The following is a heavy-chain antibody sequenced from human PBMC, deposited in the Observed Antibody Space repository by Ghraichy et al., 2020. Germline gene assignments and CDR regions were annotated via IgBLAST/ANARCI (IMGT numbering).Heavy chain of an antibody. Sequence: ASVKVSCKASGYTFTSYDINWVRQATGQGLEWMGWMNPNSGNTGYAQKFQGRVTMTRNTSISTAYMELSSLRSEDTAVYYCARRSGYSSSWFRFDAFDIWGQGTMVTVSS. D-gene: IGHD6-13*01. V-gene: IGHV1-8*01. CDR1: GYTFTSYD. CDR2: MNPNSGNT. J-gene: IGHJ3*02. CDR3: ARRSGYSSSWFRFDAFDI.